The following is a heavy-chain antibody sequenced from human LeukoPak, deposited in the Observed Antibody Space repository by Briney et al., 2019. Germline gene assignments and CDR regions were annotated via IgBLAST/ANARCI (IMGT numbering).Heavy chain of an antibody. CDR2: IRYDGSNN. D-gene: IGHD1-26*01. CDR3: ATETRGSYSDY. J-gene: IGHJ4*02. CDR1: GFTFSSHG. Sequence: GGSLRLSCAASGFTFSSHGMNWARQAPGKGLEWVAFIRYDGSNNYYAGSVKGRFTISRDNSKKTLYLQLNSLRAEDTAVYYCATETRGSYSDYWGQGTLVTVSS. V-gene: IGHV3-30*02.